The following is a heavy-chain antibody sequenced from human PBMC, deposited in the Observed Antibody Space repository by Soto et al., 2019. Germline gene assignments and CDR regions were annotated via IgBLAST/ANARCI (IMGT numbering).Heavy chain of an antibody. J-gene: IGHJ4*02. D-gene: IGHD3-10*01. Sequence: GGSVKVSCKASGGPFSSYTISWVRQAPGQGLEWMGRIIPILGIANYAQKFQGRVTITADKSTSTAYMELSSLRSEDTAVYYCARGKVRGPFDYWGQGTLVIVSS. CDR2: IIPILGIA. V-gene: IGHV1-69*02. CDR1: GGPFSSYT. CDR3: ARGKVRGPFDY.